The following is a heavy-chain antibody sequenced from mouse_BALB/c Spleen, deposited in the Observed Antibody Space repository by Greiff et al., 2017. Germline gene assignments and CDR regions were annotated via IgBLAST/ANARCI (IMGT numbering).Heavy chain of an antibody. V-gene: IGHV5-9-4*01. D-gene: IGHD1-2*01. CDR1: GFTFSSYA. CDR2: ISSGGSYT. Sequence: EVQVVESGGGLVKPGGSLKLSCAASGFTFSSYAMSWVRQSPEKRLEWVAEISSGGSYTYYPDTVTGRFTISRDNAKNTLYLEMSSLRSEDTAMYYGARDDHYYGYYAMDYWGQGTSVTVSS. CDR3: ARDDHYYGYYAMDY. J-gene: IGHJ4*01.